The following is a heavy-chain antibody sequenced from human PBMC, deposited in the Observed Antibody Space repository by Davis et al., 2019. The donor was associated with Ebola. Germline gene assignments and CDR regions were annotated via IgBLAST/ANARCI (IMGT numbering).Heavy chain of an antibody. CDR3: TSSIDAFDI. Sequence: GESLKISCAASGFTVSSNYMSWVRQAPGKGLEWVSVISSGGSTYYADSVKGRFTISRDNSKNTAYLQMNSLKTEDTAVYYCTSSIDAFDIWGQGTMVTVSS. J-gene: IGHJ3*02. CDR2: ISSGGST. CDR1: GFTVSSNY. V-gene: IGHV3-53*01.